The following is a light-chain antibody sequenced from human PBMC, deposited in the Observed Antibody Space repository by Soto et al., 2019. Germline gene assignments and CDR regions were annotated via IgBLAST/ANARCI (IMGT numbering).Light chain of an antibody. CDR2: NTN. V-gene: IGLV8-61*01. CDR3: VLYMGSDISVV. J-gene: IGLJ2*01. CDR1: SGSVSTNYY. Sequence: QTVVTQEPSFSVSPGGTVTLTCGLTSGSVSTNYYPSWYQQTPGQAPRTLIYNTNTRSSGVPDRFSGSILGNKAALTITGAQADDESDYYCVLYMGSDISVVFGGGTKLTVL.